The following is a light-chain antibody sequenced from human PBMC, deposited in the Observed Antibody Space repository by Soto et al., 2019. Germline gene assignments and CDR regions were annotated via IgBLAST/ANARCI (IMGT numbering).Light chain of an antibody. V-gene: IGKV1-8*01. J-gene: IGKJ1*01. CDR3: QQYYSYPQT. CDR1: QGISSY. CDR2: AAS. Sequence: AIRMTQSPSSLSASTGDRVTITCRASQGISSYLAWYQQKPGKAPKLLIYAASTLQSGVPSRFSGSGSGTDFTLTISCLQPEDFATYYCQQYYSYPQTFGQGTKVEI.